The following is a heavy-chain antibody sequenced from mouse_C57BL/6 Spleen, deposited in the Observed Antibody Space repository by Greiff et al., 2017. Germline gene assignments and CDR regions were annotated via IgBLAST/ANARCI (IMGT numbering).Heavy chain of an antibody. CDR1: GYAFSSSW. Sequence: VQLQQSGPELVKPGASVKISCKASGYAFSSSWMNWVKQRPGKGLEWIGRIYPGDGDTTYNGKFKGKATLTADKSSSTADMQLSSLTSEDSAVYFCARSPYYGSSYVYWGQGTTLTVSS. CDR3: ARSPYYGSSYVY. V-gene: IGHV1-82*01. CDR2: IYPGDGDT. D-gene: IGHD1-1*01. J-gene: IGHJ2*01.